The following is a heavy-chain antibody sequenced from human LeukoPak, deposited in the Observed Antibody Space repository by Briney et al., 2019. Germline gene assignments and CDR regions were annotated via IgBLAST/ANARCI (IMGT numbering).Heavy chain of an antibody. D-gene: IGHD6-13*01. CDR1: GFTLDDFA. Sequence: PGGSPRLSCEASGFTLDDFAMPWVRQAPGKSLEWISLISWDGRTSYYADSVKGRFTISRDNSKNTLYLQMNSLRTEDTAFYFCAKELYSTSWYYFHYWGQGTLVTVSS. V-gene: IGHV3-43D*03. CDR3: AKELYSTSWYYFHY. J-gene: IGHJ4*02. CDR2: ISWDGRTS.